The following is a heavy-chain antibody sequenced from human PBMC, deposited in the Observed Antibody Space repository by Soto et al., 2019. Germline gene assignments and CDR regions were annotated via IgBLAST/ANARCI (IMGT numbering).Heavy chain of an antibody. CDR3: ARDRPRPDYVWGSYRYTHAFDI. D-gene: IGHD3-16*02. CDR1: GYTFTSYG. V-gene: IGHV1-18*01. J-gene: IGHJ3*02. CDR2: ISAYNGNT. Sequence: ASVQVSCKDSGYTFTSYGISWVRQAPGQGLEWMGWISAYNGNTNYAQKLQGRVTMTTDTSTSTAYMELRSLRSDDTAVYYCARDRPRPDYVWGSYRYTHAFDIWGQGTMVTVSS.